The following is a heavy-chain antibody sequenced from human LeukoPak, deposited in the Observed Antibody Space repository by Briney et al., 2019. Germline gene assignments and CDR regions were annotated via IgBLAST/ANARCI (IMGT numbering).Heavy chain of an antibody. CDR3: AGGSHDSRDDSFDI. V-gene: IGHV4-39*06. CDR2: IYYSGST. J-gene: IGHJ3*02. CDR1: GGSISSSSYY. D-gene: IGHD3-22*01. Sequence: PSETLSLTCTVSGGSISSSSYYWGWPRQPRGKGLEWIGSIYYSGSTYYNPSLKSRFPMSVDTSKNQFTLKLRSVTAADTTVYYCAGGSHDSRDDSFDIWGQGTMVTVSS.